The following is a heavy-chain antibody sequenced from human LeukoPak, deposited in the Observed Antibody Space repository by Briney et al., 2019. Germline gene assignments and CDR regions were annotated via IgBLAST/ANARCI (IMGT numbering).Heavy chain of an antibody. J-gene: IGHJ4*02. D-gene: IGHD3-22*01. CDR1: GFTFTKYW. CDR3: VEGGAPSYYDGSGDAYFDY. CDR2: IKQDGSDK. Sequence: GDSLRLSCAASGFTFTKYWMTWVRQAPGKGLEWVGNIKQDGSDKNYMDSVKGRFTISRDNTKNSVYLQMSSLRAEDTAVYFCVEGGAPSYYDGSGDAYFDYWGQGTLVTVSS. V-gene: IGHV3-7*03.